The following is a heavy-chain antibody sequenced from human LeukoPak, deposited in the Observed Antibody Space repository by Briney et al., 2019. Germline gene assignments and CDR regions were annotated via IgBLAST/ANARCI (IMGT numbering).Heavy chain of an antibody. CDR3: AKGSRIAAAGNFDY. D-gene: IGHD6-13*01. Sequence: PGGSLRLSCAASGFTFSSYGMHWVRQAPGKGLEWVAVIWYDGSNKYYADSVKGRFTISRDNSKNTLYLQMNSLRAEDTAVYYCAKGSRIAAAGNFDYWGQGTLVTVSS. V-gene: IGHV3-33*06. J-gene: IGHJ4*02. CDR2: IWYDGSNK. CDR1: GFTFSSYG.